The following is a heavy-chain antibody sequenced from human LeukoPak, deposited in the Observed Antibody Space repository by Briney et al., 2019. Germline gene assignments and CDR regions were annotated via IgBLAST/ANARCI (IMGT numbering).Heavy chain of an antibody. D-gene: IGHD3-22*01. J-gene: IGHJ4*02. CDR3: AISYDSSGYPQRYFDY. Sequence: WVKVSCKASGGTFSSYAISWVRQAPGQGLEWMGGIIPIFGTANYAQKFQGRVTITTDESTSTAYMELSSLRSEDTAVYYCAISYDSSGYPQRYFDYWGQGTLVTVSS. V-gene: IGHV1-69*05. CDR1: GGTFSSYA. CDR2: IIPIFGTA.